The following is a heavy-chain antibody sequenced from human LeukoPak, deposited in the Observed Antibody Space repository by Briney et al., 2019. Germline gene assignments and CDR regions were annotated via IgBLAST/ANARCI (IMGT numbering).Heavy chain of an antibody. V-gene: IGHV3-7*01. CDR2: IKQGGSET. D-gene: IGHD3-3*01. CDR1: GFTFSSYS. CDR3: ARWRGAQSEFVY. J-gene: IGHJ4*02. Sequence: TGGSLRLSCAASGFTFSSYSMSWVRQAPGKGLEWVAHIKQGGSETSYVDSVKGRFTVSRDNAKNSVYLQLSSLRAEDTAVYYCARWRGAQSEFVYWGQGSLVTVSS.